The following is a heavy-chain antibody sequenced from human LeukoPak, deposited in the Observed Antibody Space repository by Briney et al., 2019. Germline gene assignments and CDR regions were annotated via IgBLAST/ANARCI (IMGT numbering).Heavy chain of an antibody. CDR3: ARFRTPHREFDS. Sequence: PSETLSLTCTVSGGSISSYYWSWIRQPPGKGLEWIGYIYYSGSTNYNPSLKSRVTISVDTSKSRFSLSLSSVTAADTAVYFCARFRTPHREFDSWGQGTLVTVSS. V-gene: IGHV4-59*08. CDR2: IYYSGST. J-gene: IGHJ4*02. D-gene: IGHD2-2*01. CDR1: GGSISSYY.